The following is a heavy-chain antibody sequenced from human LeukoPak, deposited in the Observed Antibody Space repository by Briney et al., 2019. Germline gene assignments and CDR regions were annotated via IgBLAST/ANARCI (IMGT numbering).Heavy chain of an antibody. CDR3: ATDTPETAAFDY. J-gene: IGHJ4*02. Sequence: RGSLRPSCTASGSSFSTYSMTWVRQAPGKGLEWVSYIVGSSSNMYYADSVKGRFTISRDNAKNSLYLQMGSLRAEDTAVYYCATDTPETAAFDYWGQGTLVTVSS. CDR1: GSSFSTYS. D-gene: IGHD1-1*01. V-gene: IGHV3-48*04. CDR2: IVGSSSNM.